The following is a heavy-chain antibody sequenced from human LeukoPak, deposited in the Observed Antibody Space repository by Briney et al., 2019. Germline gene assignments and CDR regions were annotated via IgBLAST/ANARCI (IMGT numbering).Heavy chain of an antibody. CDR1: GASISSGGHY. CDR3: ARVTNERGWYFDL. CDR2: IYYTGST. V-gene: IGHV4-31*03. Sequence: SQTLSLTCTVSGASISSGGHYWSWIRQLPGKGLECIGYIYYTGSTYYNPSLKSRLTISVDTSKNQFSLRLNSVTAADTAVYHCARVTNERGWYFDLWGRGTLVTVSS. D-gene: IGHD3-10*01. J-gene: IGHJ2*01.